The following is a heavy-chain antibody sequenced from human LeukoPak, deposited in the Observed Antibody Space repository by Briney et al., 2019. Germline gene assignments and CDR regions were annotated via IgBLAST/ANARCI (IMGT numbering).Heavy chain of an antibody. Sequence: ASVKVSCKASGYTFTSYYMHWVRQAPGQGLEWMGWISAYNGNTNYAQKLQGRVTMTTDTSTSTAYMELRSLRSDDTAVYYCARASDGETASSETDFDYWGQGTLVTVSS. CDR2: ISAYNGNT. D-gene: IGHD3-10*01. CDR3: ARASDGETASSETDFDY. J-gene: IGHJ4*02. CDR1: GYTFTSYY. V-gene: IGHV1-18*04.